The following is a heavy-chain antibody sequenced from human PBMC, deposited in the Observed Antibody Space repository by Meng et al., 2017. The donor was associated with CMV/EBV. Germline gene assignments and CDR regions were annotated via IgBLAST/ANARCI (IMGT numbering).Heavy chain of an antibody. CDR1: GGSISSGGTY. CDR3: ARSGDGYNSMDY. D-gene: IGHD5-24*01. CDR2: IYYSGST. V-gene: IGHV4-31*02. J-gene: IGHJ4*02. Sequence: VSGGSISSGGTYWSWIRQHPGKGLEWIGYIYYSGSTYYNPSLKSRVTISVDTSKNQFSLKLSSVTAADTAVYYCARSGDGYNSMDYWGQGTLVTVSS.